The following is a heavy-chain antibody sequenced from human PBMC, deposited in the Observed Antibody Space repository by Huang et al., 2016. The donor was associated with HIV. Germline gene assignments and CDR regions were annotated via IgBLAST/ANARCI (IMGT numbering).Heavy chain of an antibody. J-gene: IGHJ3*02. CDR2: VSYSGTT. Sequence: QVQLQESGPGLVKPSETLSLTCTVSGGSISGHSWSWIRQPPGKGLEWLGSVSYSGTTNYNPSLESRVTIAVATSANQFALRLTSVTAADTAVYHCVTFYGTTDYYVGDAFDIWGQGTMVTVSS. D-gene: IGHD3-9*01. V-gene: IGHV4-59*11. CDR1: GGSISGHS. CDR3: VTFYGTTDYYVGDAFDI.